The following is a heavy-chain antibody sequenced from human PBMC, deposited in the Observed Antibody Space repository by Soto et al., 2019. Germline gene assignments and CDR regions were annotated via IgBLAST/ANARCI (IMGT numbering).Heavy chain of an antibody. CDR3: ARSDNRNSLYGVDV. J-gene: IGHJ6*02. CDR2: INHRGSS. D-gene: IGHD1-7*01. Sequence: QVQLQQWGAGLLKPSETLSLTCAVNGGSLSGYYWSWIRKSPGKGLEWIGEINHRGSSDYNPSLKSRVTISIDASKNHVTLELTSVTAADTAVYYCARSDNRNSLYGVDVWVQGTAVTVSS. CDR1: GGSLSGYY. V-gene: IGHV4-34*01.